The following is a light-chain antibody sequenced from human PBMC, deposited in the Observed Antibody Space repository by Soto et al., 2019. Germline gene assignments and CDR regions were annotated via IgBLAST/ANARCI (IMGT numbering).Light chain of an antibody. J-gene: IGLJ2*01. Sequence: QSVLTQPASVSGSPGQWITISCTGTNCDVGAYPYVSWYQQHPGTAPKLLIYEVADRPSGVSDRFSGSKSGNTASLAISALQAEDEAVYCCRSYATSGTNVIFGGATKLTVL. CDR2: EVA. V-gene: IGLV2-14*03. CDR1: NCDVGAYPY. CDR3: RSYATSGTNVI.